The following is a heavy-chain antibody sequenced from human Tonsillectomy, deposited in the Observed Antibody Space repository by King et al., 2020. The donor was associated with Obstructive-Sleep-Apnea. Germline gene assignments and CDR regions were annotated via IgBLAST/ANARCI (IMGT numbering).Heavy chain of an antibody. CDR3: ARVIFYYDSSGYSNYFDY. Sequence: VQLVESGGGLVQPGGSLRLSCAASGFTFSSYWMSWVRQAPGKGLEWVANIKQVGSEKYYVDSVKGRFTISRDNAKNSLYLQMNSLRAEDTAVFYCARVIFYYDSSGYSNYFDYWGQGTLVTVSS. D-gene: IGHD3-22*01. V-gene: IGHV3-7*01. J-gene: IGHJ4*02. CDR2: IKQVGSEK. CDR1: GFTFSSYW.